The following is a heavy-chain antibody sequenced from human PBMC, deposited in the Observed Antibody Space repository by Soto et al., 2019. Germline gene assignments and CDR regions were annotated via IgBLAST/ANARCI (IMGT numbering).Heavy chain of an antibody. CDR1: GYDFTTYG. D-gene: IGHD1-1*01. CDR3: ARGRYGDY. J-gene: IGHJ4*02. V-gene: IGHV1-18*01. CDR2: ISAHNGNT. Sequence: QVHLVQSGAEVKKPGASVKVSCKGSGYDFTTYGITWVRQAPGQGLEWMAWISAHNGNTDYAQKLXGXVXXTRATSTSTAYMELRSLRSDDPAVYYCARGRYGDYWGQGALVTVSS.